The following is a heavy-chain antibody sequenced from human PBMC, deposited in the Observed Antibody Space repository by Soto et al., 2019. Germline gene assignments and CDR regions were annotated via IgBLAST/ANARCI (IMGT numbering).Heavy chain of an antibody. CDR3: ARWYNYGHYYYYGMDV. J-gene: IGHJ6*02. CDR2: INHSGST. Sequence: SETLSLTCAVYGGSFSGYYWSWIRQPPGKGLEWIGEINHSGSTNYNPSLKSRVTISVDTSKNQFSLKLSSVTAADTAVYYCARWYNYGHYYYYGMDVWGQGTTVTVSS. D-gene: IGHD1-20*01. V-gene: IGHV4-34*01. CDR1: GGSFSGYY.